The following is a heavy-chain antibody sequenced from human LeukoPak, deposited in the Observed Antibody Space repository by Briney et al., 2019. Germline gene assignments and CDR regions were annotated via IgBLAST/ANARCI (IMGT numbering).Heavy chain of an antibody. Sequence: ASVKVSCKAYGGTFSSYAISWVRQAPGQGLEWMGGIIPIFGTANYAQKFQGRVTITTDESTSTAYMELSSLRSEDTAVYYCARSTMEYYYYYMDVWGKGTTVTVSS. J-gene: IGHJ6*03. CDR1: GGTFSSYA. CDR3: ARSTMEYYYYYMDV. V-gene: IGHV1-69*05. D-gene: IGHD1-1*01. CDR2: IIPIFGTA.